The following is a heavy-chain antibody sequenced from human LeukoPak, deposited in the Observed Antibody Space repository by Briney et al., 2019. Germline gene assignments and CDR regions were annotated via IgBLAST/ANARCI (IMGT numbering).Heavy chain of an antibody. J-gene: IGHJ6*03. D-gene: IGHD3-10*01. V-gene: IGHV3-74*01. CDR2: INSDGINT. CDR3: AKDGPYYYGSGYMDV. Sequence: GGSLRLSCAASGFTFSNYWMHWVRQAPGKGLVWVSRINSDGINTSYADSVKGRFTISRDNAKNTLNLQMNSLRAEDTAVYYCAKDGPYYYGSGYMDVWGKGTTVTISS. CDR1: GFTFSNYW.